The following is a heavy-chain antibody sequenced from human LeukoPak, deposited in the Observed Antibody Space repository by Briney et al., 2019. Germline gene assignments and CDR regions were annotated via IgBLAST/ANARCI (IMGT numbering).Heavy chain of an antibody. CDR3: ARSRGRITIFGVVTHYYYYMDV. CDR1: GYTFTSYD. V-gene: IGHV1-8*01. D-gene: IGHD3-3*01. CDR2: MNPNSGNT. J-gene: IGHJ6*03. Sequence: ASVKVSCKASGYTFTSYDINWVRQATGQGLEWMGWMNPNSGNTGYAQKFQGRVTMTRNTSISTAYMELSSLRPEDTAVYYCARSRGRITIFGVVTHYYYYMDVWGKGTTVTVSS.